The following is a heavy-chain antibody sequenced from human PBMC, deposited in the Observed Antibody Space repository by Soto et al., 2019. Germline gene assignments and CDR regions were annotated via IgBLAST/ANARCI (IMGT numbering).Heavy chain of an antibody. J-gene: IGHJ4*02. CDR1: GFSLSTSGMC. CDR3: ARINYDSSGYYYPPPVDY. D-gene: IGHD3-22*01. V-gene: IGHV2-70*11. CDR2: IDWDDDK. Sequence: SGPTLVNPTQTLTLTCTFSGFSLSTSGMCVSWIRQPPGKALEWLARIDWDDDKYYSTSLKTRLTISKDTSKNQVVLTMTNMDPVDTSMFYCARINYDSSGYYYPPPVDYWGQGTLVTVSS.